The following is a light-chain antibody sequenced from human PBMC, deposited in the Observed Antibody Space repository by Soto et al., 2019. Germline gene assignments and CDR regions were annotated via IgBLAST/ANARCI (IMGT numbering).Light chain of an antibody. CDR1: QTINRW. Sequence: DIQMTQSPSTLSASVGDRVTITCRASQTINRWLAWYQQKPGEVPKLLIYKASVLESVVPSRFSGSGSGTEFTLTISRLQAEDVATYYCQDWSFGQGTKVEI. V-gene: IGKV1-5*03. CDR2: KAS. J-gene: IGKJ1*01. CDR3: QDWS.